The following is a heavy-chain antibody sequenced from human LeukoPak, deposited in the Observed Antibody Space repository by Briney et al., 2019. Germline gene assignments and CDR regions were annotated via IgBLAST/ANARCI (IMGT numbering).Heavy chain of an antibody. CDR3: AREAAVAMDV. CDR1: GGSFSGYY. V-gene: IGHV4-34*01. D-gene: IGHD6-19*01. CDR2: INHSGST. Sequence: SETLSLTCAVYGGSFSGYYWSWIRQPPGKGLEWIGEINHSGSTNYNPSLKSRVTISVDTSKNQFSLKLSSVTAADTAVYYCAREAAVAMDVWGKGTTVTISS. J-gene: IGHJ6*04.